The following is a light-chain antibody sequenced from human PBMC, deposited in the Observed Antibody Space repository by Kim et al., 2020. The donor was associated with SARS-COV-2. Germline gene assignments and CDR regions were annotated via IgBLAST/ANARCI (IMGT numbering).Light chain of an antibody. CDR2: GAS. V-gene: IGKV3-20*01. CDR1: VHVSSRY. J-gene: IGKJ4*01. Sequence: GTLSLSPGERATLAVRASVHVSSRYLGWYQQKPGQAPRLLIYGASSRASGIPEKFSGSGSGTDFTITIASLEPEAFAVYYCQQFLTFGGGTKLEI. CDR3: QQFLT.